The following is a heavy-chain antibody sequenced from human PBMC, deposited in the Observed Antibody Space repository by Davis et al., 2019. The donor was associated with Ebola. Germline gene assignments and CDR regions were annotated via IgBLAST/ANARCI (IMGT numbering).Heavy chain of an antibody. J-gene: IGHJ6*02. Sequence: GGSLRLSCAASGFTFSSYAMHWVRQAPGKGLEWVAVISYDGSNKYYADSVKGRFTISRDNSKNTLYLQMNSLRAEDTAVYYCAVNYYYYYGMDVWGQGTTVTVSS. CDR1: GFTFSSYA. CDR2: ISYDGSNK. V-gene: IGHV3-30*14. CDR3: AVNYYYYYGMDV.